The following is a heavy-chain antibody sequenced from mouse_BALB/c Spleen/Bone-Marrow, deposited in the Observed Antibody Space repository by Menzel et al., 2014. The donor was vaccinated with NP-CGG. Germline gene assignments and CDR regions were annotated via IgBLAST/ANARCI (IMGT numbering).Heavy chain of an antibody. J-gene: IGHJ4*01. Sequence: EVKVEESGGGLVQPGSSLRLSCATSGFTLTDYYMNWVRRPPGKALEWLGFIRNKANGYTTEFSASVKGRFTISRDNSQSILYLQMNTLRAEDSATYYCARYDGYSDNAMDYWGQGTSVTVSS. CDR1: GFTLTDYY. V-gene: IGHV7-3*02. D-gene: IGHD2-3*01. CDR3: ARYDGYSDNAMDY. CDR2: IRNKANGYTT.